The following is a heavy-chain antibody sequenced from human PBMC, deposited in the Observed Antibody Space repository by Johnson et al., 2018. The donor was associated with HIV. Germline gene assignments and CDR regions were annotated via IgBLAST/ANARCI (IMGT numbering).Heavy chain of an antibody. Sequence: QVQLVESGGGVVQPGRSLRLSCAASGFTFSSYAMHWVRQAPGKGLEWVAVISYDGSNNYYADSVQGRFTISRDNSKNTLYLQMNSLRADDTAVYYCANGGYSYGYDAFDIWGQGTMVTVSS. CDR2: ISYDGSNN. V-gene: IGHV3-30*04. J-gene: IGHJ3*02. CDR1: GFTFSSYA. CDR3: ANGGYSYGYDAFDI. D-gene: IGHD5-18*01.